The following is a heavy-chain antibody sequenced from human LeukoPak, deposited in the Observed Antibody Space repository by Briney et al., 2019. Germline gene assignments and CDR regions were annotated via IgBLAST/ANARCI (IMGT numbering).Heavy chain of an antibody. CDR3: AKGSLYYYGSGSIDY. Sequence: GGSLRLSCAASGFTFSSYGMHWVRQAPGKGLEWVAVISYDGSNKYYADSVKGRFTISRDNSKNTLYLQMNSLRAEGTAVYYCAKGSLYYYGSGSIDYWGQGTLVTVSS. J-gene: IGHJ4*02. D-gene: IGHD3-10*01. CDR2: ISYDGSNK. V-gene: IGHV3-30*18. CDR1: GFTFSSYG.